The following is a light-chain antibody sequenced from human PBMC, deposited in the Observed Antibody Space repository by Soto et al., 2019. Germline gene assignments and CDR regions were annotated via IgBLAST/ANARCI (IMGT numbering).Light chain of an antibody. CDR2: DTF. CDR3: QQRARWPMP. V-gene: IGKV3-11*01. CDR1: QSVSTF. Sequence: EIVLTQSPATLSVSPGERVTLSCRASQSVSTFVAWYQHKPGQAPRALTYDTFKRATGVPDRFSGGGSGTDFTLTISSLEPEDFAVYYCQQRARWPMPFGQGTRLE. J-gene: IGKJ5*01.